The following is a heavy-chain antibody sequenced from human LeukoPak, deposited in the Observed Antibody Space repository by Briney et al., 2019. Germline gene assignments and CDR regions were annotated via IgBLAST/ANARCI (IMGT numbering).Heavy chain of an antibody. J-gene: IGHJ4*02. Sequence: SETLSLTCTVSGGSISSYYWSWIRQPPGKGLEWIGYIYYSGSTNYNPSLKSRVTISVDTSKNQLSLKLTSVTAADTAVYYCARDTQTYYYDSSGLEIDYWGQGTLVTVSS. CDR2: IYYSGST. V-gene: IGHV4-59*01. CDR1: GGSISSYY. D-gene: IGHD3-22*01. CDR3: ARDTQTYYYDSSGLEIDY.